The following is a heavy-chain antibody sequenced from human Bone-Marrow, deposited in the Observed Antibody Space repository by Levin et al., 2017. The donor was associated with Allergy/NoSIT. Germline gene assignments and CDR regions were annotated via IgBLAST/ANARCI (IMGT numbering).Heavy chain of an antibody. J-gene: IGHJ6*02. Sequence: GESLKISCAASGFTFSSYAMHWVRQAPGKGLEWVAVISYDGSNKYYADSVKGRFTISRDNSKNTLYLQMNSLRAEDTAVYYCARTKLLSSSWYSYYYGMDVWGQGTTVTVSS. D-gene: IGHD6-13*01. CDR2: ISYDGSNK. V-gene: IGHV3-30*04. CDR1: GFTFSSYA. CDR3: ARTKLLSSSWYSYYYGMDV.